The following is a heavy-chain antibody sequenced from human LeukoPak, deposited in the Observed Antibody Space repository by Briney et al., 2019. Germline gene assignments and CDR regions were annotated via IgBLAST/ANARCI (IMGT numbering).Heavy chain of an antibody. D-gene: IGHD4/OR15-4a*01. CDR2: IYSDNT. Sequence: GGSLRLSCTVSGFTVSSNSMSWVRQAPGKGLEWVSFIYSDNTHYSYSVKGRFTISIDNSKNTLYLQMNSLRPEDTAVYYCARRAGAYSHPYDYWGQGTLVTVSS. CDR1: GFTVSSNS. J-gene: IGHJ4*02. CDR3: ARRAGAYSHPYDY. V-gene: IGHV3-53*01.